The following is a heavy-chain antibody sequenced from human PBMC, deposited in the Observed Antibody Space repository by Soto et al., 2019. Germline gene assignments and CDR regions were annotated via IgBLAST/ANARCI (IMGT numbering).Heavy chain of an antibody. J-gene: IGHJ4*02. CDR1: GGSFSGYY. D-gene: IGHD4-17*01. CDR3: ATVDYGDYYYFDY. CDR2: INHSGST. V-gene: IGHV4-34*01. Sequence: QVQLQQWGAGLLKPSETLSLTCAVYGGSFSGYYWSWIRQPPGKGLEWIGEINHSGSTNYNPSLKSRVTISVDTSKNQFSLKLSSVTAADTAVYYCATVDYGDYYYFDYWGQGTLVTVSS.